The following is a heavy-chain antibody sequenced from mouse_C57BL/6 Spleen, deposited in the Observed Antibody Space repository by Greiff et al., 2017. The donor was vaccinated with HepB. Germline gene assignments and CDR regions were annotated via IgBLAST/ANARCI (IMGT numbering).Heavy chain of an antibody. V-gene: IGHV5-16*01. J-gene: IGHJ2*01. CDR1: GFTFSDYY. CDR3: ARDKYYFDY. CDR2: INYDGSST. Sequence: EVNVVESEGGLVQPGSSMKLSCTASGFTFSDYYMAWVRQVPEKGLEWVANINYDGSSTYYLDSLKSRFIISRDNAKNLLYLQMSSLKSEDTATYYCARDKYYFDYWGQGTTLTVSS.